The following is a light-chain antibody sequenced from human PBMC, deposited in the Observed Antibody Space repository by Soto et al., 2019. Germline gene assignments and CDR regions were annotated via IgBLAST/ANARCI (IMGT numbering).Light chain of an antibody. CDR1: SSNIGAGYD. CDR2: GNI. Sequence: QSVLTQPLSVSGAPGQRVTISCTGSSSNIGAGYDVHWYQQVPGTAPRLVIYGNINRPSGVPGRFSGSKSGTSASLAITGLQAEDEADYYCQSYDRSRSGSVFGGGTKVTVL. CDR3: QSYDRSRSGSV. J-gene: IGLJ3*02. V-gene: IGLV1-40*01.